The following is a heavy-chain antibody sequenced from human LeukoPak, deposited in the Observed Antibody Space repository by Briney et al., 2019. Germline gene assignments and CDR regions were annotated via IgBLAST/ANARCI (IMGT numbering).Heavy chain of an antibody. J-gene: IGHJ5*02. V-gene: IGHV4-34*01. CDR1: GGSFSGYY. CDR2: INHSGST. D-gene: IGHD3-22*01. Sequence: SETLSLTCAVYGGSFSGYYWSWIRQPPGKGLEWIGEINHSGSTNYNPSLKSRVTISVDTSKNQFSLKLSSVTAADTAVYYCARGRIYYDSSGYYRQGYWFDPWGQGTLVTVSS. CDR3: ARGRIYYDSSGYYRQGYWFDP.